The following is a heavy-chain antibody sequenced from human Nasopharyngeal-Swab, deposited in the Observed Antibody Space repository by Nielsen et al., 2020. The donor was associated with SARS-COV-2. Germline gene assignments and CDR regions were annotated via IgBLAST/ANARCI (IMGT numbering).Heavy chain of an antibody. D-gene: IGHD2-2*01. CDR1: GYTFTSYG. V-gene: IGHV1-18*01. Sequence: ASVKVSCKASGYTFTSYGISWVRQAPGQGLEWMGWISAYNGNTNYAQKVQGRVTMTTDTSTSTAYMELRSLRSDDTAVYYCASADIVVVPAASSRHYYYYGMDVWGQGTTVTVSS. CDR2: ISAYNGNT. J-gene: IGHJ6*02. CDR3: ASADIVVVPAASSRHYYYYGMDV.